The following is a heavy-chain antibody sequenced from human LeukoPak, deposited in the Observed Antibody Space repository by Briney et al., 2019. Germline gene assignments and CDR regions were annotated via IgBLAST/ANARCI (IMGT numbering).Heavy chain of an antibody. Sequence: GRSLRLSCAASGFTFSSHAMHWVRQAPGKGLEWVAVISYDGSNKNYVDSVKGRFTVSRGNSKNTLDLQMNSLRAEDSAVYYCARDMSGRYQIDYWGQGTLATVSS. D-gene: IGHD1-26*01. V-gene: IGHV3-30-3*01. J-gene: IGHJ4*02. CDR3: ARDMSGRYQIDY. CDR2: ISYDGSNK. CDR1: GFTFSSHA.